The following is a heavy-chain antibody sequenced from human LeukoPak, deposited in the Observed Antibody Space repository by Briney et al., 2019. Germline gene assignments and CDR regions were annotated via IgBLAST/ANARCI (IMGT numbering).Heavy chain of an antibody. CDR3: ARHNTVTTATDY. V-gene: IGHV4-39*01. CDR2: IYYSGST. CDR1: GGXISSSSYY. D-gene: IGHD4-17*01. J-gene: IGHJ4*02. Sequence: SETLSLTCTVSGGXISSSSYYWGWIRQPPGKGLEWIGSIYYSGSTYYNPSLKSRVTISVDTSKNQFSLKLSSVTAADTAVYYCARHNTVTTATDYWGQGTLVTVSS.